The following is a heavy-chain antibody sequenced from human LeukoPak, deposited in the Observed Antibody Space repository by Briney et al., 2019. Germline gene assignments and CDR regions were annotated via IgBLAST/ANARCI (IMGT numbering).Heavy chain of an antibody. J-gene: IGHJ4*02. CDR2: ISSGGGYI. CDR1: GFTFTTYW. Sequence: PGGSLRLSCTASGFTFTTYWMHWVRQAPGKGLVWVSSISSGGGYIYYADSVKGRFTIPRDNARNSVYLQMNSLRAEDTAVYYCARASPQWYFDYWGQGTLVTVSS. CDR3: ARASPQWYFDY. V-gene: IGHV3-21*01. D-gene: IGHD6-19*01.